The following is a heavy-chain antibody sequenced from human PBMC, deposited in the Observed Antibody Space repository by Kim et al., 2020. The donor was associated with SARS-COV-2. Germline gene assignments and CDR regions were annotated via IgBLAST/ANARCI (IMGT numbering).Heavy chain of an antibody. CDR3: AREPPIYDFWSGPLNSHNPGYYFAY. D-gene: IGHD3-3*01. V-gene: IGHV3-30*04. CDR2: ISYDGSNK. Sequence: GGSLRLSCAASGFTFSSYSMHWVRQAPGKGLEWVAVISYDGSNKYYVDSVKGRFTISRDNSKNTLYLQMNSLRAEDTAVYYCAREPPIYDFWSGPLNSHNPGYYFAYWGQGALVTVSS. CDR1: GFTFSSYS. J-gene: IGHJ4*02.